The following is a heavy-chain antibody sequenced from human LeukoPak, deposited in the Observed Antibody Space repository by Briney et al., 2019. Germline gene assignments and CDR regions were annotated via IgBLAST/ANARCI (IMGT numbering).Heavy chain of an antibody. CDR2: ISSSSSYI. J-gene: IGHJ4*02. CDR1: GSTFSSYS. Sequence: GGSLRLSCAASGSTFSSYSMTWVRQAPGKGLEWVSSISSSSSYIYYADSVKGRFTISRDNAKNSLYLQMNSLRAEDTAVYYCAGDLSEDYWGQGTLVAVSS. V-gene: IGHV3-21*01. CDR3: AGDLSEDY.